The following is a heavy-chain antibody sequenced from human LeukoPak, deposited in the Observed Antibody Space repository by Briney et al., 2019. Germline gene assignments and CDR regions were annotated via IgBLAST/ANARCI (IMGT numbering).Heavy chain of an antibody. CDR2: INSDGSIT. CDR1: GFTFSSYW. J-gene: IGHJ3*02. D-gene: IGHD3-10*01. Sequence: PGGSLRLSCAASGFTFSSYWMHWVRQAPGKGLVWVSRINSDGSITNYADSVKGRFTISRDNAKNSLYLQMNSLRAEDTAVYYCARDYYGSGSYPITPPHDAFDIWGQGTMVTVSS. CDR3: ARDYYGSGSYPITPPHDAFDI. V-gene: IGHV3-74*01.